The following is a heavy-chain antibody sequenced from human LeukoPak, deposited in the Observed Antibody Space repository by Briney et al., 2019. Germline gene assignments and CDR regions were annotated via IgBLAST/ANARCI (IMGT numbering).Heavy chain of an antibody. J-gene: IGHJ4*02. V-gene: IGHV4-59*01. CDR2: IYYSGST. Sequence: SETLSLICTVSGGSISSYYWSWIRQPPGKGLEWIGYIYYSGSTNYNPSLKSRVTISVDTSKNQFSLKLSSVTAADTAVYYCARVASGSYLWGQGTLVTVSS. D-gene: IGHD1-26*01. CDR1: GGSISSYY. CDR3: ARVASGSYL.